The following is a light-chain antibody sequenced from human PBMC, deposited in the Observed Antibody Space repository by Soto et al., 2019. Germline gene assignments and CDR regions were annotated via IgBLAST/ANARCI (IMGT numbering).Light chain of an antibody. Sequence: QSALTQPASVSGFPGQSITISCTGTSSDVGGYNYVSWYQQHPGKAPKLMIYDVSDRPSGVSNRFSGSKSCNTASLTISGLQAEDEADYYCSSYTSSSTLEVFGTGTKLTVL. V-gene: IGLV2-14*01. CDR2: DVS. CDR3: SSYTSSSTLEV. J-gene: IGLJ1*01. CDR1: SSDVGGYNY.